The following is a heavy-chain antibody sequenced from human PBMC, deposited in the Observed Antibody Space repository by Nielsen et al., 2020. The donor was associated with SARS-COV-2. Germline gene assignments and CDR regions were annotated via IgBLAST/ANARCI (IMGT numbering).Heavy chain of an antibody. Sequence: GESLKISCAASGITFSSYGMHWVRQAPGKGLEWVAVISYDGSNKYYADSVKGRFTISRDNSKNSLYLQMNSLRAEDPALYYCAKVNYDSSGYPQRGWFDPWGQGTLVTVSS. D-gene: IGHD3-22*01. J-gene: IGHJ5*02. CDR2: ISYDGSNK. V-gene: IGHV3-30*18. CDR1: GITFSSYG. CDR3: AKVNYDSSGYPQRGWFDP.